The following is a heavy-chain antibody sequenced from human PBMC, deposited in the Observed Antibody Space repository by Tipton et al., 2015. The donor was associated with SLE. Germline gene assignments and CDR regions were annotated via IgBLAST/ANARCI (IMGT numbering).Heavy chain of an antibody. Sequence: LRLSCTVSGGSISSSSYYWGWIRQPPGKGLEWIGSIYYSGSTYYNPSLKSRVTISVDTSKNQFSLKLSSVTAADTAVYYCARGGAGITMVRGATYYYYYMDVWGKGTTVTVSS. V-gene: IGHV4-39*07. CDR2: IYYSGST. J-gene: IGHJ6*03. CDR3: ARGGAGITMVRGATYYYYYMDV. D-gene: IGHD3-10*01. CDR1: GGSISSSSYY.